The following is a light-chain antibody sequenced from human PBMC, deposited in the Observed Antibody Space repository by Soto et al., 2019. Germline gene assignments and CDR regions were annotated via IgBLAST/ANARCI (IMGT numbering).Light chain of an antibody. V-gene: IGKV1-5*03. CDR2: KAS. CDR3: QQYNNYPMYT. Sequence: DIQMTQSPSTLSASVGDRVTITCRASPSISSWLAWYQQKPGKAPKLLIYKASSLESGVPSRFSGSGSGTEFTLTISSLQPDDFATYYCQQYNNYPMYTFGQGTKLEIK. CDR1: PSISSW. J-gene: IGKJ2*01.